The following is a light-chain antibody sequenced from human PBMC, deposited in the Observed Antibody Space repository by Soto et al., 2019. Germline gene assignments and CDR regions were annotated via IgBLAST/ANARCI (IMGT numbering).Light chain of an antibody. V-gene: IGKV3D-20*02. CDR3: QQRSNRHPIT. CDR2: GAS. CDR1: QSVSNDF. Sequence: ERVIPGGRATLSISPGETATLSCRASQSVSNDFLAWYQQKPGQAPRLLIYGASTRATDVPDRFSGSGSGADFTLTISSLEPEDLAVYYCQQRSNRHPITFGQAIRLEI. J-gene: IGKJ5*01.